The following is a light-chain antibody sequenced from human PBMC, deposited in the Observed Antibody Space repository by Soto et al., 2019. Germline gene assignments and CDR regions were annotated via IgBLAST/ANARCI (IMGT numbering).Light chain of an antibody. CDR2: DAS. CDR3: QQRSNWPPY. V-gene: IGKV3-11*01. Sequence: EIVMTQSPDTLSVSPGERATLSCRASQSVSSNLAWYQQKPGQAPRLLIYDASNRATGIPARFSGSGSGTDFTLTISSLEPEDFAVYYCQQRSNWPPYFGQGTRLE. CDR1: QSVSSN. J-gene: IGKJ5*01.